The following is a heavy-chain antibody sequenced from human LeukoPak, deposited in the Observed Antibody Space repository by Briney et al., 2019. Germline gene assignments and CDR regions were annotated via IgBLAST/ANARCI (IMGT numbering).Heavy chain of an antibody. Sequence: SETLSLTCAVSGGSISSGGYAWSWIRQPPGKGLEWIGYIYHSGSTYYNPSLKSRFTISVDRSNNQFSLKLSSVTAADTAVYYCASISPLNDYGDYVDYWGQGTLVTVSS. J-gene: IGHJ4*02. CDR2: IYHSGST. CDR3: ASISPLNDYGDYVDY. D-gene: IGHD4-17*01. CDR1: GGSISSGGYA. V-gene: IGHV4-30-2*01.